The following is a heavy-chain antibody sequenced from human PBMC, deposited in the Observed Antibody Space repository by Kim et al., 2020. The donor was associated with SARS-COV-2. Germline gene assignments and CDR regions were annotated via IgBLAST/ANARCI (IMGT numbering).Heavy chain of an antibody. CDR3: AGNYGLDV. CDR1: GGTFNDYS. CDR2: IIPNLGVV. J-gene: IGHJ6*02. Sequence: SVKVSCRASGGTFNDYSISWVRQAPGQGLEWMGRIIPNLGVVNYAQKFQERVTITADMSTSTVYLELSSLRSEDTAVFYCAGNYGLDVWGQGTTVTVSS. V-gene: IGHV1-69*02.